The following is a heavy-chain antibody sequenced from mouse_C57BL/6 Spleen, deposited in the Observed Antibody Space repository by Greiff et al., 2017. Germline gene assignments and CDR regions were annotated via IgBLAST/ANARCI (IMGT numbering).Heavy chain of an antibody. V-gene: IGHV5-16*01. J-gene: IGHJ4*01. CDR1: GFPFSDYY. Sequence: EVQVVESEGGLVQPGSSMKLSCTASGFPFSDYYMAWVRQVPEKGLEWVANINSDGSSTYYLDSLKSRFIISRDNAKNILYLQMSSLKSEDTATYYCARDRDYVGAMDYWGQGTSLTVSS. CDR3: ARDRDYVGAMDY. D-gene: IGHD2-13*01. CDR2: INSDGSST.